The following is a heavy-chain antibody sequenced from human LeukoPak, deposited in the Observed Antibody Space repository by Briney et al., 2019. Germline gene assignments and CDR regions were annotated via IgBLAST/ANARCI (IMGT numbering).Heavy chain of an antibody. CDR1: GGSFSGYY. Sequence: SETLSLTCAVYGGSFSGYYWGWIRQPPGKGLEWIGSIYYSGSTYYNPSLKSRVTISVDTSKNQFSLKLSSVTAADTALYYCARDEYSYGSRTHPYFFDYWGQGTLVTVSS. CDR2: IYYSGST. D-gene: IGHD5-18*01. CDR3: ARDEYSYGSRTHPYFFDY. J-gene: IGHJ4*02. V-gene: IGHV4-34*01.